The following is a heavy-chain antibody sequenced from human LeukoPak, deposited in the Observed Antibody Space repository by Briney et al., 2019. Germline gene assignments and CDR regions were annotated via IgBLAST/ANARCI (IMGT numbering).Heavy chain of an antibody. Sequence: PSETLSLTCTVSGGSISSSSYYWGWIRQPPWKGLEWIGSIYYSGDNSGDTYYNPSLKSRVSISVDTSKNQFSLKLSSVTAADTAVYSCARLRGYTDGPPGYWGQGTLVTVSS. CDR1: GGSISSSSYY. CDR2: IYYSGDNSGDT. J-gene: IGHJ4*02. V-gene: IGHV4-39*01. CDR3: ARLRGYTDGPPGY. D-gene: IGHD5-18*01.